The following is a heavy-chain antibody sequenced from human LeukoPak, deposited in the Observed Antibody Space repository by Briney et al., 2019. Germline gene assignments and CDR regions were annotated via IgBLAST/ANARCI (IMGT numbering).Heavy chain of an antibody. Sequence: GASVKVSCKASGGTFSSYAISWVRQAPGQGLEWMGGIIPIFGTANYAQKFQGRVTITTDESTSTAYMELSSLRSEDTAVYYCAREGYCGGDCYQFDYWGQGTLVAVSS. J-gene: IGHJ4*02. D-gene: IGHD2-21*02. CDR2: IIPIFGTA. CDR3: AREGYCGGDCYQFDY. V-gene: IGHV1-69*05. CDR1: GGTFSSYA.